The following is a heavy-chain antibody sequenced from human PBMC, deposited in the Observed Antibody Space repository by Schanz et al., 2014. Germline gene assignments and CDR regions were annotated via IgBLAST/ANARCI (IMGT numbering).Heavy chain of an antibody. D-gene: IGHD4-17*01. Sequence: QVQLRESGPGLVKPSETLSLTCTVSGVSISSHYWSWVRQAPGEGLEWIGEINQSGDTNYNPSLKSRVTISVEPSNNQFSRKLRSVTAADTAVYYCARDRGMTTSDYYYGMDVWGQGTTVTVSS. V-gene: IGHV4-59*11. CDR1: GVSISSHY. CDR3: ARDRGMTTSDYYYGMDV. CDR2: INQSGDT. J-gene: IGHJ6*02.